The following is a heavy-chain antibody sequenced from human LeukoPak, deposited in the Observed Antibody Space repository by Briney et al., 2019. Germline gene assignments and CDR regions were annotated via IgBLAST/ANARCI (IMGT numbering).Heavy chain of an antibody. CDR2: ISYDGSNK. CDR3: AKDCCPAVADYYYYYYYMDV. V-gene: IGHV3-30*18. J-gene: IGHJ6*03. CDR1: GFTFNDYE. D-gene: IGHD6-19*01. Sequence: GGSLRLSCAASGFTFNDYEMTWVRQAPGKGLEWVAVISYDGSNKYYADSVKGRFTISRDNSKNTLYLQMNSLRAEDTAVYYCAKDCCPAVADYYYYYYYMDVWGKGTTVTVSS.